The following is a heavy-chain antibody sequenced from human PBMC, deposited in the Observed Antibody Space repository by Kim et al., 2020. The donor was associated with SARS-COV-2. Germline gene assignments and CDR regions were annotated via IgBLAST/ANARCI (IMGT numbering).Heavy chain of an antibody. J-gene: IGHJ6*01. CDR2: ISYDANNE. CDR1: GFTFSSHA. CDR3: VRAMDMGATRVYYGLDV. D-gene: IGHD5-12*01. V-gene: IGHV3-30*14. Sequence: GGSLRLSCTASGFTFSSHAMHWVRQAPGRGLEWVAVISYDANNESCADSVKGRFTISRDNSKNTLYLQMNSLRVEDTAVYYCVRAMDMGATRVYYGLDV.